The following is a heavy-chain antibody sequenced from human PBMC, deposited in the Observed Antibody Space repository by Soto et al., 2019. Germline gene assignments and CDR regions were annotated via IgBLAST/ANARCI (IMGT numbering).Heavy chain of an antibody. CDR3: ARADSSSWYFDY. D-gene: IGHD6-13*01. J-gene: IGHJ4*02. CDR2: ISGSGGST. Sequence: PGGSLRLSCAASGFTFSSYAMSWVRQAPGKGLEWVSAISGSGGSTYYADSVKGRFTISRDNSKNTLYLQMNSLRDEDTAVYYCARADSSSWYFDYWGQGTLVTVSS. V-gene: IGHV3-23*01. CDR1: GFTFSSYA.